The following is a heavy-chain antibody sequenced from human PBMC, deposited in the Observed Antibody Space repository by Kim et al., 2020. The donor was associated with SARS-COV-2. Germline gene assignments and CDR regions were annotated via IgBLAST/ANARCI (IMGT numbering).Heavy chain of an antibody. CDR3: ARDAAAAGDNWFDP. D-gene: IGHD6-13*01. J-gene: IGHJ5*02. CDR1: GYTFTSYA. V-gene: IGHV7-4-1*02. Sequence: ASVKVSCKASGYTFTSYAMNWVRQAPGQGLEWMGWINTNTGNPTYAQGFTGRFVFSLDTSVSTAYLQISSLKAEDTAVYYCARDAAAAGDNWFDPWGQGTLVTVSS. CDR2: INTNTGNP.